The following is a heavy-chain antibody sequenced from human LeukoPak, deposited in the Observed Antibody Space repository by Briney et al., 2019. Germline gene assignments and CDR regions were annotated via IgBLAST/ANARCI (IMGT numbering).Heavy chain of an antibody. D-gene: IGHD2-21*01. CDR3: ARGDFKAIDS. J-gene: IGHJ4*02. Sequence: GGSLRLSCAASGFTFSSFEMLWVRQAPEKGLDWISYITRTGTTIYYADSVKGRFTISRDNAKNSLYLQMSSLRAEDTALYFCARGDFKAIDSWGQGTLVTVSS. CDR1: GFTFSSFE. V-gene: IGHV3-48*03. CDR2: ITRTGTTI.